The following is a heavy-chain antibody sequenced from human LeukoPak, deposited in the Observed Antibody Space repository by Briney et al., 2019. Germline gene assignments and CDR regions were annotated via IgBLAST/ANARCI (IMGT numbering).Heavy chain of an antibody. V-gene: IGHV3-11*03. CDR1: GFTFSDYY. CDR3: ARALRNGSGSYYNAFDI. J-gene: IGHJ3*02. D-gene: IGHD3-10*01. Sequence: GGSLRLSCAASGFTFSDYYMSWIRQAPGKGLEWVSYTSGSSSYTNYADSVKGRFTISRDNAKNSLYLQMNSLRAEDTAVYYCARALRNGSGSYYNAFDIWGQGTMVTVSS. CDR2: TSGSSSYT.